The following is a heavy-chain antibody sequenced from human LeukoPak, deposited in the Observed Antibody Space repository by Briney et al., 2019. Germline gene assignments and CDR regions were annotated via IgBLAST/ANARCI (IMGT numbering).Heavy chain of an antibody. D-gene: IGHD2-15*01. V-gene: IGHV4-39*01. J-gene: IGHJ4*02. CDR1: GGSISSSSYH. CDR2: LYYSGGT. Sequence: PSETLSLTCSVSGGSISSSSYHWDWIRQPPGKGLEWVGSLYYSGGTYCNPSLKTRVTISVGTSKNQFSLKLSSVTAADTAVYYCARRYGSFDYWGQGTLVTVSS. CDR3: ARRYGSFDY.